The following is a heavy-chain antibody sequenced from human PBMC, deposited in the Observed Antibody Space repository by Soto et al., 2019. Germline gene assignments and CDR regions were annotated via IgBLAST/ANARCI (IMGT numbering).Heavy chain of an antibody. CDR3: TTGTNDYYYYYYMDV. CDR2: IKSKTDGGTT. D-gene: IGHD1-1*01. J-gene: IGHJ6*03. Sequence: PGVSLRLSCAASGFTFSNAWMSWVRQAPGKGLEWVGRIKSKTDGGTTDYAAPVKGRFTISRDDSKNTLYLQMNSLKTEDTAVYYCTTGTNDYYYYYYMDVWGKGTTVTVSS. V-gene: IGHV3-15*01. CDR1: GFTFSNAW.